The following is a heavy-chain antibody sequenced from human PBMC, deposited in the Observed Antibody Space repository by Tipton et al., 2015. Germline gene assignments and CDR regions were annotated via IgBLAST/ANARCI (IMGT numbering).Heavy chain of an antibody. J-gene: IGHJ4*02. V-gene: IGHV3-21*01. Sequence: SLRLSCAASGFTFSSYTMTWVRQAPGKGLEWVSSISSTGTYIYDADSVKGRFTISRDNAKNSLYLQMDSLRAEDTAVYYCGRGVDYWGQGTLVIVSS. CDR3: GRGVDY. CDR1: GFTFSSYT. CDR2: ISSTGTYI.